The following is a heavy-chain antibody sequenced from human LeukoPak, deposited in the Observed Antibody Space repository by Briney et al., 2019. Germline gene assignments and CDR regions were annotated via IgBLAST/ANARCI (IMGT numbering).Heavy chain of an antibody. CDR1: GFTFKNYA. J-gene: IGHJ5*02. CDR2: ISDNGRRT. D-gene: IGHD6-13*01. CDR3: AKATGAADPLDP. V-gene: IGHV3-23*01. Sequence: GGSLKLSCAASGFTFKNYAMSWVRQAPGKGLDWVAAISDNGRRTYFANSVKGRFTISRDNSKNTVSLQMNSLRAEDTAVYYCAKATGAADPLDPWGQGTLVTVSS.